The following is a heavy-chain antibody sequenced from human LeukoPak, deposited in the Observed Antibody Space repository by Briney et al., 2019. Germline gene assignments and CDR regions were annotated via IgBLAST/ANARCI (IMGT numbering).Heavy chain of an antibody. D-gene: IGHD5-12*01. V-gene: IGHV4-34*01. CDR2: INHSGST. CDR3: ARVSGYDWESFYDY. Sequence: SETLSLTCAVYGGSFSGYYWSLLRQPPGKGLEWIGEINHSGSTNYNPSLKSRVTISVDTSKNQFSLKLSSVTTADTAMYYCARVSGYDWESFYDYWGQGSLVTVSS. J-gene: IGHJ4*02. CDR1: GGSFSGYY.